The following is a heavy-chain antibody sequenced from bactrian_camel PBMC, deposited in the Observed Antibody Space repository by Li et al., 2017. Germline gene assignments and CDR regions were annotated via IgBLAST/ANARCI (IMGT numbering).Heavy chain of an antibody. CDR1: GHTRSNYC. CDR3: AAGRAAACATYGLTLPSRYNY. CDR2: IDTNGYRT. J-gene: IGHJ4*01. V-gene: IGHV3S31*01. Sequence: DVQLVESGGGSVQAGESLNLSCSISGHTRSNYCMGWFRQRPGHEREGVAVIDTNGYRTYSDSVKGRFTISRDNAKNTLYLQMNNLKPEDTATYYCAAGRAAACATYGLTLPSRYNYEGQGTQVTV. D-gene: IGHD3*01.